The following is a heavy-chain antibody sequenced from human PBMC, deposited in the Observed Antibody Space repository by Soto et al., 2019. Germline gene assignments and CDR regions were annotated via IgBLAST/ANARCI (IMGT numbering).Heavy chain of an antibody. D-gene: IGHD5-12*01. CDR3: ARVAADIASWLDP. CDR1: GDSISTCN. Sequence: SETLSLTCTVSGDSISTCNWRWIRQPPGKGLEWIGCIYYSGVTNYNPSLKSRVTISVDTPKNQLSLKLNSVTAADTAVYYCARVAADIASWLDPWGQGTLVTVS. V-gene: IGHV4-59*01. J-gene: IGHJ5*02. CDR2: IYYSGVT.